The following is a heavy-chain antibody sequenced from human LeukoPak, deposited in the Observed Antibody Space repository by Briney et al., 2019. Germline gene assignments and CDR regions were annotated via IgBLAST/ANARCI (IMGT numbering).Heavy chain of an antibody. CDR2: ISSSSSYI. V-gene: IGHV3-21*01. CDR1: GFTFSSYS. D-gene: IGHD3-22*01. Sequence: GSLRLSCAASGFTFSSYSMNWVRQAPGKGLEWVSSISSSSSYIYYADSVKGRFTISRDNAKNSLYLQMNSLRAEDTAVYYCARDYYDSSGYYLGLFDPWGQGTLVTVSS. CDR3: ARDYYDSSGYYLGLFDP. J-gene: IGHJ5*02.